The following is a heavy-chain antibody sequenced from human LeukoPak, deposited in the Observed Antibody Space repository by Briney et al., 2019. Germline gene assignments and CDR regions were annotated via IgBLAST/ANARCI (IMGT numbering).Heavy chain of an antibody. Sequence: PSETLSLTCTVSGGSISSYYWSWIRQPPGKGLEWIGYIYYSGSTNYNPSLKSRVTISVDTSKNQFSLKLSSVTAADTAMYYCARVTGYVIEDYFAYWGQGTLVTVSS. J-gene: IGHJ4*02. CDR2: IYYSGST. CDR3: ARVTGYVIEDYFAY. CDR1: GGSISSYY. V-gene: IGHV4-59*01. D-gene: IGHD3-22*01.